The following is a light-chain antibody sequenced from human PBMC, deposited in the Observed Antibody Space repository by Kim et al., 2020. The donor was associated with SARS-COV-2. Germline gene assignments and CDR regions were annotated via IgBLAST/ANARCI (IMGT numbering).Light chain of an antibody. CDR1: QSISTH. CDR3: QQSHSTPLLT. Sequence: DIQMIQSPSSLAASVGDRVTIACRASQSISTHLNWYQQKPGKAPNLLIYVASSLQSGVPSRFSGSGSGTDFTLTISSLQPEDFATYYCQQSHSTPLLTFGGGTKVDIK. J-gene: IGKJ4*01. CDR2: VAS. V-gene: IGKV1-39*01.